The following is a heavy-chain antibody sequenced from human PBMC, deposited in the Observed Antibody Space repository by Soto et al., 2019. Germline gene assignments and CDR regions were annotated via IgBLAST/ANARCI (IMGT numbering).Heavy chain of an antibody. V-gene: IGHV3-11*01. CDR1: GFTFSDYY. J-gene: IGHJ4*02. CDR2: ISSSGSPI. D-gene: IGHD2-2*01. Sequence: QVQLVESGGALVKPGGSLRLSCAASGFTFSDYYMTWIRQAPGKGLEWVSYISSSGSPIYYAGSVKGRFTISRDNAKNSLYLQLNRLRAEDTAVYYCARDNLLVSDYWGQGTLVTVSS. CDR3: ARDNLLVSDY.